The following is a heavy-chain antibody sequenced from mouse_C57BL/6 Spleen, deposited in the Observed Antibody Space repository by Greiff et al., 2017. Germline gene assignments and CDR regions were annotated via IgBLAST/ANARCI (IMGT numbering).Heavy chain of an antibody. CDR2: INPSSGYT. D-gene: IGHD1-1*01. V-gene: IGHV1-7*01. J-gene: IGHJ4*01. CDR1: GYTFTSYW. CDR3: AKRAVVATDAMDY. Sequence: VKLVESGAELAKPGASVKLSCKASGYTFTSYWMHWVKQRPGQGLEWIGYINPSSGYTKYNQKFKDKATLTADKSSSTAYMQLSSLTYEDSAVYYCAKRAVVATDAMDYWGQGTSVTVSS.